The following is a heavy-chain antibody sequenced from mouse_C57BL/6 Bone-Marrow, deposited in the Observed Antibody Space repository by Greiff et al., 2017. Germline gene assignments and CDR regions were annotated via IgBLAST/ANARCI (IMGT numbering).Heavy chain of an antibody. D-gene: IGHD1-1*01. CDR1: GFTFSSYG. CDR3: ARLYYGSSLAWFAY. J-gene: IGHJ3*01. Sequence: EVKLVESGGDLVKPGGSLKLSCAASGFTFSSYGMSWVRQTPDKRLEWVATISSGGSYTYYPDSVKGRFTISRDNAKNTLYLQMSSLKAEDTAMYYCARLYYGSSLAWFAYWCQGTLVTVSA. CDR2: ISSGGSYT. V-gene: IGHV5-6*01.